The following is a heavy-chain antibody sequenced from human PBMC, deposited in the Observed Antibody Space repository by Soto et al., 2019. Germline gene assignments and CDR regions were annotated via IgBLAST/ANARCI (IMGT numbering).Heavy chain of an antibody. CDR1: EFTFSNYW. CDR3: VRDSHGDY. Sequence: EVQLVESGGGLVQPGGSLRLSCAASEFTFSNYWMHWVRQAPGKGLAWVARIDHDGSTDYAGSVRGRFTVSRDNAESMLYLQMNSLRDDDTALYYCVRDSHGDYWGQGTLVTVSS. V-gene: IGHV3-74*01. J-gene: IGHJ4*02. CDR2: IDHDGST.